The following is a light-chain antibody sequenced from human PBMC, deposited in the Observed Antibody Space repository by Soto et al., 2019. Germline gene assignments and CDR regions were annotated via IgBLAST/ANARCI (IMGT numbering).Light chain of an antibody. CDR2: YDD. CDR3: AAWDDSLNVVV. Sequence: QSVLTQPPSVSEAPRQRVTISCSGSSSNIGNNAVNWYQQLPGKAPKLLIYYDDLLPSGVSDRFSGSKSGNSASLAISGLQSEDEADYYCAAWDDSLNVVVFGGGTKLTVL. CDR1: SSNIGNNA. J-gene: IGLJ2*01. V-gene: IGLV1-36*01.